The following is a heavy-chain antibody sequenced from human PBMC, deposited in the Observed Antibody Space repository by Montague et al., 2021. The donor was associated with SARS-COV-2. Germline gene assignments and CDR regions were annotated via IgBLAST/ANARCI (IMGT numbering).Heavy chain of an antibody. CDR2: MYYSGST. J-gene: IGHJ4*02. Sequence: SETLSLTCTVSGGSISSYYWSWIWQPPGKGLEWIGYMYYSGSTNYNPSLKSRVTLSVDTSKNQFSLKLSSVTAADTAVYYCARDFGYWGQGTLVTVSS. V-gene: IGHV4-59*13. CDR1: GGSISSYY. CDR3: ARDFGY.